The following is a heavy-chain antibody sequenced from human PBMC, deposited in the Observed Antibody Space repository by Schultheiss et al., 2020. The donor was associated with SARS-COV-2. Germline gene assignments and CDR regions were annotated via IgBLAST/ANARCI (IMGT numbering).Heavy chain of an antibody. D-gene: IGHD6-19*01. CDR3: AKDPPPYSSGWYEDY. Sequence: GESLKISCAASGFTFSSYAMSWVRQAPGKGLEWVSAISGSGGSTYYADSVKGRFTISRDNSKNTLYLQMNSLRAEDTAVYYCAKDPPPYSSGWYEDYWGQGTLVTVS. J-gene: IGHJ4*02. V-gene: IGHV3-23*01. CDR2: ISGSGGST. CDR1: GFTFSSYA.